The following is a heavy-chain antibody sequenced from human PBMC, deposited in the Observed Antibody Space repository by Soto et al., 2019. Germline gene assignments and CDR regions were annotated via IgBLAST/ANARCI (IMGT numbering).Heavy chain of an antibody. CDR1: GVSISSSSSY. CDR3: ASSAYSYGSSPLDY. V-gene: IGHV4-39*01. D-gene: IGHD5-18*01. J-gene: IGHJ4*02. Sequence: SETLSLTCTVSGVSISSSSSYWGWVRQPPGKGLEWIGSFYYTGSTYYNPSLKSRVTISVDTSKNQLSLKLSSVTAADTAVYYFASSAYSYGSSPLDYRGQGTLVTVSS. CDR2: FYYTGST.